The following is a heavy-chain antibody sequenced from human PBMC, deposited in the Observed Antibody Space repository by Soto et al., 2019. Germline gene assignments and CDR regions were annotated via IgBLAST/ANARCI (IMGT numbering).Heavy chain of an antibody. CDR2: IKTDGYAA. D-gene: IGHD6-19*01. J-gene: IGHJ4*02. V-gene: IGHV3-74*01. CDR3: VRESGVAADC. CDR1: GFTFDSHW. Sequence: ESGGVLVQPGGSLRLSCVASGFTFDSHWMHWVRQAPAEGLVWVSRIKTDGYAAAYADSVKGRFTISRDNTKNTVYLQMNSLRAEDTAVYFCVRESGVAADCWGQGTLVTVSS.